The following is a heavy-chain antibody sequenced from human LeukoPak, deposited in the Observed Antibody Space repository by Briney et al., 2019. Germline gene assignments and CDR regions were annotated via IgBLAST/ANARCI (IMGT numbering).Heavy chain of an antibody. CDR3: ARDQLAYSGYDTLFDY. CDR2: ISYDGSNK. CDR1: GFTLNSYA. D-gene: IGHD5-12*01. Sequence: HPGGSLRLSCAASGFTLNSYAVHWVRQAPGKGLEWVAVISYDGSNKYYADSVKGRFTISRDNSKNTLYLQLNSLRPEDTAVYYCARDQLAYSGYDTLFDYWGQGTLVTVSS. V-gene: IGHV3-30*04. J-gene: IGHJ4*02.